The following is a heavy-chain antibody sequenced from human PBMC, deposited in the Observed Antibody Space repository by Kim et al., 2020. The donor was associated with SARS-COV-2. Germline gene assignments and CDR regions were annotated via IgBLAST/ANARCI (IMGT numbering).Heavy chain of an antibody. CDR1: GFTFDDYA. V-gene: IGHV3-9*01. J-gene: IGHJ4*02. CDR2: ISWNSGSI. CDR3: VGGGIAAANFDY. D-gene: IGHD6-25*01. Sequence: GGSLRLSCAASGFTFDDYAMHWVRQAPGKGLEWVSGISWNSGSIGYADSVKGRFTISRDNAKNSLYLQMNSLRAEDTALYYCVGGGIAAANFDYWGQGTLVTVSS.